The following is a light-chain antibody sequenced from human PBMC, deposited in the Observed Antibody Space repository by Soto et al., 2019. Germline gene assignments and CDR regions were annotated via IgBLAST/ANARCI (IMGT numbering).Light chain of an antibody. V-gene: IGKV1-39*01. Sequence: DIQMTQSPATLSASVGDTISITCRSFQAISKSLNWYQQRPGKAPKLLIFGASTLHNGVPPRFSGLGSGPHFTLTIINLQPEDAAAYYCQQSYSVPYTFGQGTKVDIK. CDR2: GAS. CDR3: QQSYSVPYT. J-gene: IGKJ2*01. CDR1: QAISKS.